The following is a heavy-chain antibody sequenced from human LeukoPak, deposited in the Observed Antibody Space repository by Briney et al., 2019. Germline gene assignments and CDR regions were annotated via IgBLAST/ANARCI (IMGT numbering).Heavy chain of an antibody. Sequence: SETLSLTCTVSGGSLSSSSYYWGWIRQPPGKGLEWIGSIYYSVRTYYNPSFKSRATTSVDTSENQFSLKLSSVTAADTGVYYCAILTTVPYLGYWGEGTLVTVSS. CDR2: IYYSVRT. CDR1: GGSLSSSSYY. D-gene: IGHD4-17*01. CDR3: AILTTVPYLGY. V-gene: IGHV4-39*01. J-gene: IGHJ4*02.